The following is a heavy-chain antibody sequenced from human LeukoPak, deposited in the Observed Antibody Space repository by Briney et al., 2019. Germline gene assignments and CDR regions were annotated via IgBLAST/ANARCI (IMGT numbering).Heavy chain of an antibody. V-gene: IGHV3-15*01. Sequence: GGSLRLSCAASGFTFSNAWMSWVRQAPGKGLEWVGRIKSKTDGGTTDYAAPVKGRFTISRDDSKNTAYLQMNSLKMEDTAVYYCTRQNCTGGSCSYVDCWGQGTLVTVSS. CDR2: IKSKTDGGTT. J-gene: IGHJ4*02. D-gene: IGHD2-8*02. CDR1: GFTFSNAW. CDR3: TRQNCTGGSCSYVDC.